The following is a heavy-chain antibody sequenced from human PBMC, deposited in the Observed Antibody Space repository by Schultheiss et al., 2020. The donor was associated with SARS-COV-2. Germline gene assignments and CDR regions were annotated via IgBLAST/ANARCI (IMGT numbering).Heavy chain of an antibody. V-gene: IGHV4-39*07. D-gene: IGHD2-2*01. J-gene: IGHJ5*02. Sequence: SETLSLTCTVSGDSINSETYYWGWIRQPPGKGLEWIGSVYYSGSTYYNPSLKSRVTISVDTSKNQFSLKLSSVTAADTAVYYCRPESTENWFDPWGQGTLVTVSS. CDR3: RPESTENWFDP. CDR2: VYYSGST. CDR1: GDSINSETYY.